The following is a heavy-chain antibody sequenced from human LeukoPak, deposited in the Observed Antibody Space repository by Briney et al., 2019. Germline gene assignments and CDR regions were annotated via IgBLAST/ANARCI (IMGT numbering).Heavy chain of an antibody. CDR1: GYTFTGYY. CDR3: ATLGGSGSFDY. J-gene: IGHJ4*02. CDR2: INPNSGGT. Sequence: GASVKVSCKASGYTFTGYYMHWVRQAPGQGLEWMGWINPNSGGTNYAQKFQGWVTTTRDTSISTAYMELSRLRSDDTAVYHCATLGGSGSFDYWGQGTLVTVSS. V-gene: IGHV1-2*04. D-gene: IGHD3-10*01.